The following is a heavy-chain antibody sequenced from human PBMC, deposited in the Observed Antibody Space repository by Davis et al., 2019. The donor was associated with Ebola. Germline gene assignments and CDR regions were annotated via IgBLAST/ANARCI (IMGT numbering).Heavy chain of an antibody. CDR3: ARPNSSGWYGGAFDI. CDR1: GGSISSYY. J-gene: IGHJ3*02. CDR2: IYTSGST. Sequence: PSETLSLTCTVSGGSISSYYWSWIRQPAGKGLEWIGRIYTSGSTNYNPSLKSRVTMSVDTSKNQFSLKLSSVTAADTAVYYCARPNSSGWYGGAFDIWGQGTMVTVSS. V-gene: IGHV4-4*07. D-gene: IGHD6-19*01.